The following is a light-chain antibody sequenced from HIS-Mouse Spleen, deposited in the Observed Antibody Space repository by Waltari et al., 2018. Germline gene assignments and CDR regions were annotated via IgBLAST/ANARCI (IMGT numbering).Light chain of an antibody. Sequence: DIQMTQSPSTLSASVGDRVTITCRASQSISSWLAWYQQKPGKAPKLLIYKASSLESWVPSRCSGSGSGTEFTLTISSLQPDDFATYYCQQYNSYSKLTFGGGTKVEIK. CDR3: QQYNSYSKLT. CDR1: QSISSW. J-gene: IGKJ4*01. V-gene: IGKV1-5*03. CDR2: KAS.